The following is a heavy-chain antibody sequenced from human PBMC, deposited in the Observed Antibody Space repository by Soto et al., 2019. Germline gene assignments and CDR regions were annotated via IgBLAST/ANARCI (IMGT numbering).Heavy chain of an antibody. Sequence: GGSLRLSCAASGFTFSSYDMHWVRQATGKGLEWVSAIGTAGDTYYPGSVKGRFTISRENAKNSLYLQMNSLRAGDTAVYYCARGESYCTNGVCPQYYYYYMDVWGKGTTVTVSS. J-gene: IGHJ6*03. CDR3: ARGESYCTNGVCPQYYYYYMDV. CDR1: GFTFSSYD. D-gene: IGHD2-8*01. CDR2: IGTAGDT. V-gene: IGHV3-13*01.